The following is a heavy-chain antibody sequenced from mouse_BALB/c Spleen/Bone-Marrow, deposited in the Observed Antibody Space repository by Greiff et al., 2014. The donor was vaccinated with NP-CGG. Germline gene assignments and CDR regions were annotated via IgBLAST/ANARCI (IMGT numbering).Heavy chain of an antibody. D-gene: IGHD1-1*02. J-gene: IGHJ4*01. CDR2: IRNKANGYTT. V-gene: IGHV7-3*02. Sequence: EVKLVESGGGLVQPGGSLRLSCATSGFTFTDYYMSWVRQPPGKALEWLGFIRNKANGYTTAYSASVKCRITISRDNANSILYLQMNMLRAEYSATYLCSRDNGSYYDYAMDYWGQGTSVTVSS. CDR3: SRDNGSYYDYAMDY. CDR1: GFTFTDYY.